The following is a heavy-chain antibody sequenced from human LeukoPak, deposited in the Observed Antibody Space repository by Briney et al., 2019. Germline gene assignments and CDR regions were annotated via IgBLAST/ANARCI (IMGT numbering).Heavy chain of an antibody. D-gene: IGHD3-9*01. V-gene: IGHV3-48*03. CDR2: ISSSGSTI. CDR1: GFTFSSYE. J-gene: IGHJ5*02. Sequence: PGGSLRLSCAASGFTFSSYEMNWVRQAPGKGLEWVSYISSSGSTIYYADSVKGRFTISRDNAKNSLYLQMNSLRAEDTAVYYCARGRYFDWLNWFDPWGREPWSPSPQ. CDR3: ARGRYFDWLNWFDP.